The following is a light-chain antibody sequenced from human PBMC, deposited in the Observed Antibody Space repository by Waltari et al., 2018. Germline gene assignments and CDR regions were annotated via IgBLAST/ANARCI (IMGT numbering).Light chain of an antibody. J-gene: IGKJ2*03. CDR2: KAS. CDR1: ENVNNY. CDR3: QHNYGTPYS. Sequence: DIQMTQSPSFLSASVGDRVTITCRTSENVNNYLNWYQEKPGKVPKLLIYKASTLQSGVPSRFSGSGSGTDYTFIISSLQSEDVATYYCQHNYGTPYSFGQGTKVEIK. V-gene: IGKV1-39*01.